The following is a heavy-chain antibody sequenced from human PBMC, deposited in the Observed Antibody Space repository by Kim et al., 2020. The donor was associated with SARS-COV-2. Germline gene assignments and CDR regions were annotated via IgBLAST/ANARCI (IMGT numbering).Heavy chain of an antibody. V-gene: IGHV1-2*02. J-gene: IGHJ3*01. D-gene: IGHD3-22*01. CDR3: ARESCQWLHEKSFDV. Sequence: APMFQGRVTLTRDTSTSTAYMDLSSLRSDDTAVYSCARESCQWLHEKSFDVWGQGTMVTVSS.